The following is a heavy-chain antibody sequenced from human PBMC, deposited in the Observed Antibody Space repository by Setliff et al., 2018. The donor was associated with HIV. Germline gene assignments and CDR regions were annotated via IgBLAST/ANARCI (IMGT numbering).Heavy chain of an antibody. CDR2: VHYTGNT. CDR3: AREADGIDF. Sequence: PSETLSLTCTVSGGSITSSTYYWGWIRQPPGKGLEWIGTVHYTGNTYHNPSLKSRVTISVEVSKNQISLKLTAVTAEDSAVYYCAREADGIDFWGQGTLVTVSS. CDR1: GGSITSSTYY. V-gene: IGHV4-39*02. D-gene: IGHD2-15*01. J-gene: IGHJ4*02.